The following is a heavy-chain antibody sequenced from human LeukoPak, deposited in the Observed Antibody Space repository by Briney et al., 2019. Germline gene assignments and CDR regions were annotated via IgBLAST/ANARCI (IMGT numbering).Heavy chain of an antibody. CDR1: GGTFSSYA. Sequence: SVKVSCKASGGTFSSYAISWVRQAPGQGLEWMGGIIPIFGTANYAQKFQGRVTITADESTSTAYMELSSLRSEDTAVYYCARPELGYCSSTSCYEVWFDPWGQGTLVTVSS. V-gene: IGHV1-69*13. CDR3: ARPELGYCSSTSCYEVWFDP. J-gene: IGHJ5*02. CDR2: IIPIFGTA. D-gene: IGHD2-2*01.